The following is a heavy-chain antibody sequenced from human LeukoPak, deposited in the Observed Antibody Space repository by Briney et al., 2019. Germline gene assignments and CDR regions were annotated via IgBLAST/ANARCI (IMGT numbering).Heavy chain of an antibody. V-gene: IGHV5-51*01. D-gene: IGHD3-22*01. CDR1: GYSFTSYW. Sequence: GESLKISCKGSGYSFTSYWIGWVRQMPGKGLEWMGIIYPGDSDTRYSPPFQGQVTISADKSISTAYLQWSSLKASDTAMYYCALGSGYHTTPRLPPLYWGQGTLVTVSS. CDR3: ALGSGYHTTPRLPPLY. J-gene: IGHJ4*02. CDR2: IYPGDSDT.